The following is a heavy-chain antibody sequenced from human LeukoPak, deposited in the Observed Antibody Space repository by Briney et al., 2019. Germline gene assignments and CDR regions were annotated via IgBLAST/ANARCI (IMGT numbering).Heavy chain of an antibody. D-gene: IGHD3-10*01. Sequence: GGSLRLSCAASGFTFSSYAMSWVRQAPGKGLEWVSAISGSGGSTYYADSVKGRFTISRDNAKNSLYLQMNSLRAEDTAVYYCARGDYYGSGSYTNFDYWGQGTLVTVSS. CDR2: ISGSGGST. CDR1: GFTFSSYA. J-gene: IGHJ4*02. CDR3: ARGDYYGSGSYTNFDY. V-gene: IGHV3-23*01.